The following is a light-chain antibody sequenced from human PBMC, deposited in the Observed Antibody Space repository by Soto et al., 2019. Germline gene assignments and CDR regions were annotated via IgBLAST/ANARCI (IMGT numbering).Light chain of an antibody. V-gene: IGKV3-20*01. CDR3: QHYGSSGT. Sequence: IVLTQSPGTLSLSPGERATLSCRASQSVSSSYLAWYQQKPGQAPRLLMYGASSRATGIPERFSGSGSGTDFTLTISRLEPEDFAVYYCQHYGSSGTFGQGTKVDIK. CDR2: GAS. CDR1: QSVSSSY. J-gene: IGKJ1*01.